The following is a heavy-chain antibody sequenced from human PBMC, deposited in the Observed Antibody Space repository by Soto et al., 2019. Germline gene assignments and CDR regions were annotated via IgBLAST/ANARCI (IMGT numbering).Heavy chain of an antibody. J-gene: IGHJ4*02. V-gene: IGHV4-4*02. D-gene: IGHD2-15*01. CDR3: ARATCSGGSCYSFDY. Sequence: QVQLQESDPGLVKPSGTLSLTCAVSSGSISSSNWWSWVRQPPGKGLEWIGEIYHSGSTNYNPSLKSRVTISVDKSKNQFSLKLSSVTAADTAVYYCARATCSGGSCYSFDYWGQGTLVTVSS. CDR2: IYHSGST. CDR1: SGSISSSNW.